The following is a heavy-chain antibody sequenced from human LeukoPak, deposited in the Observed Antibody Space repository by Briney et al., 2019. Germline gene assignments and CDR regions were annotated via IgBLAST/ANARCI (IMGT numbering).Heavy chain of an antibody. Sequence: GGSLRLSCAASGFTFSSYAMSWVRQAPGKGLEWVSAFSGSGGSTYYADSVKGRFTISRDNSKNTLYLQMNSLRAEDTAVYYCAKANLYDILTGYYNFNLWGQGTLVTVSS. D-gene: IGHD3-9*01. V-gene: IGHV3-23*01. J-gene: IGHJ5*02. CDR2: FSGSGGST. CDR1: GFTFSSYA. CDR3: AKANLYDILTGYYNFNL.